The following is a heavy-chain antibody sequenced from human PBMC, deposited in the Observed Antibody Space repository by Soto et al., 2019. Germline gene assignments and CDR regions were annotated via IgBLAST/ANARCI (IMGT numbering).Heavy chain of an antibody. Sequence: GGSLRLSCAASGFTFDDYTMHWVRQAPGKGLEWVSRISWDGGSTYYADSVKGRFTISRDNSKNSLYLQMNSLRTEDTALYYCAKEDRLNYWFDPWGQGTLVTVSS. D-gene: IGHD3-16*01. V-gene: IGHV3-43*01. CDR3: AKEDRLNYWFDP. CDR2: ISWDGGST. CDR1: GFTFDDYT. J-gene: IGHJ5*02.